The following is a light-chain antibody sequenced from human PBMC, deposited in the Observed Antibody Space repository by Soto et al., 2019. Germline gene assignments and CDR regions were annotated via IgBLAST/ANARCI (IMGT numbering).Light chain of an antibody. J-gene: IGLJ1*01. Sequence: QPVLTQPPSASGTPGQRVSISCSGISSNIGSETVNWYQQFPGTAPKLLIYSSNQRPSGVPDRFSGSKSGTSAFLDISGLQSEDEAEYYCAAWDDSLNACVFGTGTKLTVL. CDR1: SSNIGSET. V-gene: IGLV1-44*01. CDR2: SSN. CDR3: AAWDDSLNACV.